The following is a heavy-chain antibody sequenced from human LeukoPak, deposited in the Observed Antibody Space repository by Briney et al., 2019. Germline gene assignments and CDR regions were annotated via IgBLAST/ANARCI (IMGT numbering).Heavy chain of an antibody. CDR1: GGSISSYY. V-gene: IGHV4-59*01. J-gene: IGHJ4*02. CDR3: ARGFTRIFDY. Sequence: SETLSLTCTVSGGSISSYYWSWIWQTPGKGLEWIGYIYYSGSTNYNPSLKSRVTISVDTSKNQFSLKLSSVTAADTAVYYCARGFTRIFDYWGQGTLVTVSS. CDR2: IYYSGST. D-gene: IGHD2-15*01.